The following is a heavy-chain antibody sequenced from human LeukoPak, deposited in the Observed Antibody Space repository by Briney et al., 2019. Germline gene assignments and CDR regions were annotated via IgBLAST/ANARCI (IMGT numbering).Heavy chain of an antibody. CDR3: ARELGYCSGDSCSFYYYIDV. CDR2: IYYSGST. J-gene: IGHJ6*03. CDR1: GGSISSSSYY. Sequence: PSETLSLTCTVSGGSISSSSYYWGWIRQPPGKGLEWIGSIYYSGSTYYNPSLKSRVTISVDTSKNQFSLKLSSVTAADTAVYYCARELGYCSGDSCSFYYYIDVWGKGTTVTISS. D-gene: IGHD2-15*01. V-gene: IGHV4-39*07.